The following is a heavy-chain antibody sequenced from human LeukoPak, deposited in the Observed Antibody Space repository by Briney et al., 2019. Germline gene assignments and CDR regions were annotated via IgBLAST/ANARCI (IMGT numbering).Heavy chain of an antibody. Sequence: SETLSLTCAVYGVSFSGYYWSWIRQAPGKGLEWIGEINHSGSTNYNPSLKSRVTISVDTSKNQFSLKLSSVTAADTAVYYCARTPVDFWSGYPRAGLYYMDVWGKGTTVTVSS. V-gene: IGHV4-34*01. CDR3: ARTPVDFWSGYPRAGLYYMDV. J-gene: IGHJ6*03. CDR1: GVSFSGYY. D-gene: IGHD3-3*01. CDR2: INHSGST.